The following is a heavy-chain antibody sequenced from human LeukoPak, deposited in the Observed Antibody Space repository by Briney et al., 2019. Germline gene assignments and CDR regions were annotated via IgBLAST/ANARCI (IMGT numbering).Heavy chain of an antibody. J-gene: IGHJ6*02. D-gene: IGHD6-19*01. CDR1: GYTFTSYG. Sequence: GASVKVSCKASGYTFTSYGISWVRQAPGQGLEWMGWISAYNGNTNYAQKLQGRVTMTTDTSTSTAYMELRSLRPDDTAVYYCARDGNSRQWLVNYYYGMDVWGQGTTVTVSS. CDR3: ARDGNSRQWLVNYYYGMDV. CDR2: ISAYNGNT. V-gene: IGHV1-18*01.